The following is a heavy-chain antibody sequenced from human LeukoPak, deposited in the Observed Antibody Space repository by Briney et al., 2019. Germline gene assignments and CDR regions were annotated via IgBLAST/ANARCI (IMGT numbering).Heavy chain of an antibody. V-gene: IGHV3-15*01. D-gene: IGHD1-1*01. CDR1: GFTFSNAW. Sequence: GGSLRLSCAASGFTFSNAWMSWVRQAPGKGLEWVGRIKSKTDGGTTDYAAPVKGRFTISRDDSKNTLYLQMNSLRAEDTAVYYCAREAVRGVQLERLFDPWGQGTLVTVSS. CDR2: IKSKTDGGTT. CDR3: AREAVRGVQLERLFDP. J-gene: IGHJ5*02.